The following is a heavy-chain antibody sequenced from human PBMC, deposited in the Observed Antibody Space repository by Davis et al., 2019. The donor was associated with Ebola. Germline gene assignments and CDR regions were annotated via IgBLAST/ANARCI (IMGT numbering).Heavy chain of an antibody. CDR1: GYTFTSYG. Sequence: ASVKVSCKASGYTFTSYGISWVRQAPGQGLEWMGWISAYNGNTNYAQKLQGRVTMTTDTSTSTAYMELRSLRSDDTAVYYCARGSSKWELLPYYFDYWGQGTLVTVSS. V-gene: IGHV1-18*01. J-gene: IGHJ4*02. CDR3: ARGSSKWELLPYYFDY. CDR2: ISAYNGNT. D-gene: IGHD1-26*01.